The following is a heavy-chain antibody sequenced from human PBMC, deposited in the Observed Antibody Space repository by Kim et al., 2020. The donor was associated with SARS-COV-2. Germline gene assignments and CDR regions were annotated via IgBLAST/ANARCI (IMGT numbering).Heavy chain of an antibody. J-gene: IGHJ4*02. D-gene: IGHD3-3*01. Sequence: SVKGRFTTSRDNSKTTLYLQMNSLRAEDTAVYYCARGEYYDFWSGYYCDYWGQGTLVTVSS. CDR3: ARGEYYDFWSGYYCDY. V-gene: IGHV3-30*07.